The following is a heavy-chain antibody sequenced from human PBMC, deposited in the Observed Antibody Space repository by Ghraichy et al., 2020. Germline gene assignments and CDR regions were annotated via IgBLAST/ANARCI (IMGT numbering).Heavy chain of an antibody. CDR3: TTEKRFRYDYVWGSYLLFSY. J-gene: IGHJ4*02. CDR1: GFTFSNAW. V-gene: IGHV3-15*07. CDR2: IKSKTDGGTT. D-gene: IGHD3-16*02. Sequence: GGSLRLSCAASGFTFSNAWMNWVRQAPGKGLEWVGRIKSKTDGGTTDYAAPVKGRFTISRDDSKNTLYLQMNSLKTEDTAVYYCTTEKRFRYDYVWGSYLLFSYWGQGTLVTVSS.